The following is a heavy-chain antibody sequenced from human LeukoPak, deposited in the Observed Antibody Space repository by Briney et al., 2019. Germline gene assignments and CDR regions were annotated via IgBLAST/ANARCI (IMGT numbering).Heavy chain of an antibody. D-gene: IGHD3-10*01. Sequence: SETLSLTCAVSGYSISSGYYWGWIRQPPGKGLEWIASIYHSGSTYYNPSLKSRVTISVDTSKNQFSLKLSSVTAADTAVYYCARGPTTTIRGVLPALYWFDPWGQGTLVTVSS. J-gene: IGHJ5*02. CDR2: IYHSGST. CDR1: GYSISSGYY. V-gene: IGHV4-38-2*01. CDR3: ARGPTTTIRGVLPALYWFDP.